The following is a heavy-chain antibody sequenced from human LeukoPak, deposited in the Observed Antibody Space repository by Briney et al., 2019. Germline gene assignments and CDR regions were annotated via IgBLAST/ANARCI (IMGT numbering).Heavy chain of an antibody. CDR2: IYYSGST. J-gene: IGHJ4*02. D-gene: IGHD3-10*01. V-gene: IGHV4-59*12. CDR1: GGSISSYY. Sequence: SETLSLTCTVSGGSISSYYWSWIRQPPGKGLEWIGYIYYSGSTNYNPSLKSRVTISVDTSKNQFSLKLSSVTAADTAVYYCARNRVGWFGESAPRRTYYFDYWGQGTLVTVSS. CDR3: ARNRVGWFGESAPRRTYYFDY.